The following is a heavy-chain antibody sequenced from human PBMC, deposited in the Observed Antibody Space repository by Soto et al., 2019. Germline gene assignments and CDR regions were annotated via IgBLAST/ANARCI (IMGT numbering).Heavy chain of an antibody. Sequence: GGSLRLSCAASGFTVSSNYMSWVRPAPGKGLEWVSAISGSGGSTYYADSVKGRFTISRDNSKNTLYLQMNSLRAEDTAVYYCAKADYYDSSGYYSHGAFDIWGQGTMVTV. D-gene: IGHD3-22*01. V-gene: IGHV3-23*01. CDR1: GFTVSSNY. CDR3: AKADYYDSSGYYSHGAFDI. CDR2: ISGSGGST. J-gene: IGHJ3*02.